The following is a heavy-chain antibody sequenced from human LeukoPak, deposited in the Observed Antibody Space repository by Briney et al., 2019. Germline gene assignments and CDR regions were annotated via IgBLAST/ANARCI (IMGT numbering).Heavy chain of an antibody. V-gene: IGHV3-7*01. Sequence: GGSLRLSCVASGFSFSDYWMSWVRQAPGKGPEWVANIKPDGNDKYYLDSVKGRFTISRDNAKNSLYLQMDSLRVEDTALYYCTRGGFRGVNWFDTWGQGTLVTVSS. D-gene: IGHD2-21*01. CDR1: GFSFSDYW. CDR3: TRGGFRGVNWFDT. J-gene: IGHJ5*02. CDR2: IKPDGNDK.